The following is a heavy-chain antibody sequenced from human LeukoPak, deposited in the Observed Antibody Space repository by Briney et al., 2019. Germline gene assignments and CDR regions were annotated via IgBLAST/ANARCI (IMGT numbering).Heavy chain of an antibody. V-gene: IGHV1-46*01. CDR3: ARDSRIAVAGLPTDY. CDR1: GYTFTSYY. D-gene: IGHD6-19*01. J-gene: IGHJ4*02. CDR2: NNPSGGGT. Sequence: ASVKVSCKASGYTFTSYYMHWVRQAPGQGLEWMGINNPSGGGTSYAQKFQGRVTMTRDTSTSTVYMELSSLRSEDTAVYYCARDSRIAVAGLPTDYWGQGTLVTVSS.